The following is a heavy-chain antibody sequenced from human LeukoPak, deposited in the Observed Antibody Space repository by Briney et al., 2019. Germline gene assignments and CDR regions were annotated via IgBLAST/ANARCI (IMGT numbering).Heavy chain of an antibody. D-gene: IGHD5-18*01. CDR2: ISAYNGNT. V-gene: IGHV1-18*01. J-gene: IGHJ4*02. CDR1: GYTFTSYG. Sequence: ASVKVSCKASGYTFTSYGISWVRQAPGQGLEWMGWISAYNGNTNSAQKFENRVTMTRDTSISTAFMELSRLRSDDTAVYYCARDKGVGGDVDTAMTTSHYTFDYWGQGTLVTVSS. CDR3: ARDKGVGGDVDTAMTTSHYTFDY.